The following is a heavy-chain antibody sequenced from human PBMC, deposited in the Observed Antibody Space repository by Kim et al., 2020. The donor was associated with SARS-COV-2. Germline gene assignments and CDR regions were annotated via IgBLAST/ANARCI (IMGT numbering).Heavy chain of an antibody. Sequence: SETLSLTCTVSGDSISSYYWSWIRQPPGKGLEWIGYIYYSGSTNYNPSLKSRVTISVDTPKNQFYLKLSSVTAADTAVYYCARDRVVGGMDVWGQGTTVTVSS. D-gene: IGHD1-26*01. CDR2: IYYSGST. CDR3: ARDRVVGGMDV. V-gene: IGHV4-59*13. CDR1: GDSISSYY. J-gene: IGHJ6*02.